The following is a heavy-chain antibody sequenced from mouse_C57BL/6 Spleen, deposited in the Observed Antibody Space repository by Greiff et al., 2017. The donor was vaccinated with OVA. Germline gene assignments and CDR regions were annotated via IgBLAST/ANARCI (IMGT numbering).Heavy chain of an antibody. V-gene: IGHV1-22*01. J-gene: IGHJ1*03. CDR3: ARRRGKGGYFDV. CDR2: INPNNGGT. Sequence: VQLQQSGPELVKPGASVKMSCKASGYTFTDYNMHWVKQSHGKSLEWIGYINPNNGGTSYNQKFKGKATLTVNKSSSTAYMELRSLTSEDSAVYYCARRRGKGGYFDVWGTGTTVTVSS. CDR1: GYTFTDYN.